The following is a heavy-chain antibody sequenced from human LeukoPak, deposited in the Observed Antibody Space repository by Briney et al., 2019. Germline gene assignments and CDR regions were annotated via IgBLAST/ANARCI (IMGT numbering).Heavy chain of an antibody. CDR1: GYTFTSYY. CDR2: INPSGGST. D-gene: IGHD3-22*01. V-gene: IGHV1-46*01. CDR3: ASRRRRDYYDSSGYYFDY. J-gene: IGHJ4*02. Sequence: ASVKVSCKASGYTFTSYYMHWVRQAPGQGLEWMGIINPSGGSTSYAQKFQGRVTMTRDTSTSTAYMELGSLRSEDTAVYYCASRRRRDYYDSSGYYFDYWGQGTLVTVSS.